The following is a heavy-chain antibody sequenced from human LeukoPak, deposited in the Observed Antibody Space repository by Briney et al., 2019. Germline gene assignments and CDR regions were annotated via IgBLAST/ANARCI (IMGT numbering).Heavy chain of an antibody. CDR1: GFTFSSYA. J-gene: IGHJ4*02. D-gene: IGHD3-22*01. Sequence: PGGSLRLSCAASGFTFSSYAMHWVRQAPGKGLEWVAVISYDGSNKYYADSVKGRFTISRDNSKNTPYLQMNSLRAEDTAVYYCAGRHYYDSSGYDYWGQGTLVTVSS. CDR3: AGRHYYDSSGYDY. CDR2: ISYDGSNK. V-gene: IGHV3-30-3*01.